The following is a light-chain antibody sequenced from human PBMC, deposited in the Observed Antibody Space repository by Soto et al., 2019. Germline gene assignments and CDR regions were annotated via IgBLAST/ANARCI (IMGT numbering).Light chain of an antibody. CDR1: SSDVGGYNY. J-gene: IGLJ1*01. CDR2: EVS. V-gene: IGLV2-8*01. CDR3: SSYAGSIPYV. Sequence: QSALTQPPSASGSPGQSVTISCTGTSSDVGGYNYVSWYQQYPGKAPKLMIYEVSKRPSGVPDRFSGSKSGNTASLTVSGLQAEDEPEYYCSSYAGSIPYVFGAGTKLTVL.